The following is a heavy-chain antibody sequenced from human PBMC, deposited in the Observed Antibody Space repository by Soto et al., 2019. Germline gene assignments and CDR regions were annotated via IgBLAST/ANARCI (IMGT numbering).Heavy chain of an antibody. D-gene: IGHD1-26*01. CDR2: ISYDGSNK. CDR1: GFTFSSYA. J-gene: IGHJ4*02. Sequence: GGSLRLSCAASGFTFSSYAMHWVRQAPGKGLEWVAGISYDGSNKYYADSVKGRFTISRDNSKNTLYLQMNSLRAEDTAVYYCARAGGSYYYFDYWGQGTLVTVSS. CDR3: ARAGGSYYYFDY. V-gene: IGHV3-30*04.